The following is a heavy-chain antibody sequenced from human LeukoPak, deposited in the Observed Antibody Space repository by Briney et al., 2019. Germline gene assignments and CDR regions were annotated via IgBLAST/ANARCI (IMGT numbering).Heavy chain of an antibody. J-gene: IGHJ5*02. CDR3: ARGGDTAMIDNWCDL. V-gene: IGHV4-4*07. Sequence: SETLSLTCTVAGGSISSYYWSWVRQPAGKGREWVGRIYTSGSTNINPSLKSRATLSVATSKTQSSRKLTSLHAAAPAVPSRARGGDTAMIDNWCDLWGRRTRVTVS. CDR2: IYTSGST. D-gene: IGHD5-18*01. CDR1: GGSISSYY.